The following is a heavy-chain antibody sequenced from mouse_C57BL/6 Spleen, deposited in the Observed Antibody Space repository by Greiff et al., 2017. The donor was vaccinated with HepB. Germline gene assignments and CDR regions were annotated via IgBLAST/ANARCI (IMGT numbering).Heavy chain of an antibody. CDR2: IYPGDGDT. CDR3: ARGWERSYFDY. CDR1: GYAFSSSW. Sequence: VQLQQSGPELVKPGASVKISCKASGYAFSSSWMNWVKQRPGKGLEWIGRIYPGDGDTNYNGKFKGKATLTADKSSSTAYMQLSSLTSEDSAVYFCARGWERSYFDYWGQGTTLTVSS. V-gene: IGHV1-82*01. D-gene: IGHD3-3*01. J-gene: IGHJ2*01.